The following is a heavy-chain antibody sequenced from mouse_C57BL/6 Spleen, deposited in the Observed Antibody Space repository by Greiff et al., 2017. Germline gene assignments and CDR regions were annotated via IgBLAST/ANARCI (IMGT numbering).Heavy chain of an antibody. D-gene: IGHD2-2*01. V-gene: IGHV1-26*01. J-gene: IGHJ4*01. CDR1: GYTFTDYY. Sequence: VQLQQSGPELVKPGASVKISCKASGYTFTDYYMNWVKQSHGKSLEWIGDINPNNGGTSYNQKFKGKATLTVDKSSSTAYMELRRLTSEDSAVYYCARSRGYYGYDDYYAMDYWGQGTSVTVSS. CDR2: INPNNGGT. CDR3: ARSRGYYGYDDYYAMDY.